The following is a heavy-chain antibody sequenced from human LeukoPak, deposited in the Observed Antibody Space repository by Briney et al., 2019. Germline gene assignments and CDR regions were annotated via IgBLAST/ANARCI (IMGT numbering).Heavy chain of an antibody. CDR1: GFTFSSYA. CDR2: ISGSGGST. CDR3: ANSKYYYDSSGSHDAFDI. V-gene: IGHV3-23*01. D-gene: IGHD3-22*01. J-gene: IGHJ3*02. Sequence: GGSLRLSCAASGFTFSSYAMSWVRQAPGKGLEWVSAISGSGGSTYCADSVKGRFTISRDNSKNTLYLQMNSLRAEDTAVYYCANSKYYYDSSGSHDAFDIWGQGTMVTVSS.